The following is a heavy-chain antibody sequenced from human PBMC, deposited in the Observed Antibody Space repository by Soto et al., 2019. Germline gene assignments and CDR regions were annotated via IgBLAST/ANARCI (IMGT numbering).Heavy chain of an antibody. Sequence: PSETLSLTCTVSGGSISSGGYYWSWLRQHPGKGLEWIGYVSSSGSTNYNPSLKSRLTMSLDTSTNEVSLSLTSVTAADAAVYFCARFSPPRKSYDSNPGWFDPWGQGIMVTVSS. V-gene: IGHV4-61*08. J-gene: IGHJ5*02. CDR1: GGSISSGGYY. D-gene: IGHD3-22*01. CDR2: VSSSGST. CDR3: ARFSPPRKSYDSNPGWFDP.